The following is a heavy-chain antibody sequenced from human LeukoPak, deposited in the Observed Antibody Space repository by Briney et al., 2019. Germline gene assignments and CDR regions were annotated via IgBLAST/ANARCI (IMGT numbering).Heavy chain of an antibody. Sequence: GASVKVSCKASGGTFSSYAISWMRQAPGQGLEWMGGIIPIFGTANYAQKFQGRVTITADESTSTAYMELSSQRSEDTAVYYCASTVVPAKDGAFDIWGQGTMVTVSS. CDR3: ASTVVPAKDGAFDI. D-gene: IGHD2-2*01. J-gene: IGHJ3*02. CDR1: GGTFSSYA. CDR2: IIPIFGTA. V-gene: IGHV1-69*13.